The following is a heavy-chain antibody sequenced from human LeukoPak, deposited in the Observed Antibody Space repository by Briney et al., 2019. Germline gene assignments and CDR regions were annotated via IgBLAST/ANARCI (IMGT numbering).Heavy chain of an antibody. CDR2: ITGTSDGT. Sequence: GGSLRLSCAASGFTVSSNYMSWVRQAPGKGLEWVSAITGTSDGTYYADSVKGRFTISRDNSKNTVYLQMNSLRGDDTAVYYCAKEGSGAGPTEFDYWGQGTLVTVSS. CDR3: AKEGSGAGPTEFDY. V-gene: IGHV3-23*01. CDR1: GFTVSSNY. D-gene: IGHD6-19*01. J-gene: IGHJ4*02.